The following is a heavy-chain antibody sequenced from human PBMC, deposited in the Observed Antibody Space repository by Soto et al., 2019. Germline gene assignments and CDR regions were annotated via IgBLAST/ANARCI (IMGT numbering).Heavy chain of an antibody. D-gene: IGHD1-20*01. CDR1: GFTFSSYA. V-gene: IGHV3-23*01. CDR3: ANPPDYTWNDY. CDR2: VSGSGGST. Sequence: EVQLLESGGGLVQPGGSLRLSCAASGFTFSSYAMSWVRQAPGKGLEWISAVSGSGGSTYYADSVKGRFTISRDNSKDTLYLQMNNLRAEDTAVYYCANPPDYTWNDYWGQGTLVTVSS. J-gene: IGHJ4*02.